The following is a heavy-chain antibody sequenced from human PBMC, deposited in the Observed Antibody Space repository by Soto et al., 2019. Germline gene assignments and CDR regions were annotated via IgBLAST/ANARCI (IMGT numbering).Heavy chain of an antibody. CDR2: VNSDNAYI. Sequence: EVQLVESGGGLVKPGESLRLSCAASGFTFSIFTLHWVRQAPGKGLEWVSSVNSDNAYIYYADSVRGRFTISRDNAKNSLALQMNSLRVDDTAVYYCARGFCSGGNCYNGLDVWGQGTTVTVFS. V-gene: IGHV3-21*01. D-gene: IGHD2-15*01. CDR1: GFTFSIFT. J-gene: IGHJ6*02. CDR3: ARGFCSGGNCYNGLDV.